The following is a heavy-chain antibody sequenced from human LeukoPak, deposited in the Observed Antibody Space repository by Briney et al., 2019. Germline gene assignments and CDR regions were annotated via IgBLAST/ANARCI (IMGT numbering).Heavy chain of an antibody. Sequence: PGGSLRLSCAASGFTFSSYAMHWVRQAPGKGLEWVAVISYDGSNKYYADSVKGRFTISRDNSKNTLYLQMNSLRAEDTAVYYCATPPWIQHRVVDYWGQGTLVTVSS. J-gene: IGHJ4*02. CDR3: ATPPWIQHRVVDY. D-gene: IGHD5-18*01. CDR1: GFTFSSYA. CDR2: ISYDGSNK. V-gene: IGHV3-30-3*01.